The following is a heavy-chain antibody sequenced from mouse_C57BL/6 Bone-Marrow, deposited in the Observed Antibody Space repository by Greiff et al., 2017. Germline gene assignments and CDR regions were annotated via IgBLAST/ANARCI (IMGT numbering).Heavy chain of an antibody. J-gene: IGHJ2*01. Sequence: EVKVVESGGDLVKPGGSLKLSCAASGFTFSSYGMSWVRQTPDKRLEWVATISSGGSYTYYPDSVKGRFTISRDNAKNTLYLQMSSLKSEDTAMYYCARQYYGSSYRYFDYWGQGTTLTVSS. CDR2: ISSGGSYT. V-gene: IGHV5-6*01. CDR3: ARQYYGSSYRYFDY. D-gene: IGHD1-1*01. CDR1: GFTFSSYG.